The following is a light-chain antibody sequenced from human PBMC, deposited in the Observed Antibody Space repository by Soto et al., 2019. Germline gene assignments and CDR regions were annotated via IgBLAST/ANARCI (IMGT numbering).Light chain of an antibody. V-gene: IGKV3-15*01. CDR2: AAS. CDR3: QQYNNWPPWT. Sequence: EVVMTQSPAILSVSPGERATLSCRASQSVSTDSAWYQQKPGQAPRLLIYAASTRATGVPARFSGSGSGTEFTLTISSLQSEDFAVYYCQQYNNWPPWTFGQGTKVDIK. CDR1: QSVSTD. J-gene: IGKJ1*01.